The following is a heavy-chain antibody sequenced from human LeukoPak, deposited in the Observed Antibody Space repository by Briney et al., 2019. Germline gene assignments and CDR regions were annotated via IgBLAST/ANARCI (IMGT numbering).Heavy chain of an antibody. CDR1: GGSISTYY. J-gene: IGHJ3*02. CDR3: AKSSPKYDSSGYGAFDI. CDR2: IYTSGST. D-gene: IGHD3-22*01. Sequence: SETLSLTCTVSGGSISTYYWSWIRQPAGKGLEWIGRIYTSGSTNYNPSLKSRVTMSVDTSKNQFSLKLSSVTAADTAVYYCAKSSPKYDSSGYGAFDIWGQGTMVTVSS. V-gene: IGHV4-4*07.